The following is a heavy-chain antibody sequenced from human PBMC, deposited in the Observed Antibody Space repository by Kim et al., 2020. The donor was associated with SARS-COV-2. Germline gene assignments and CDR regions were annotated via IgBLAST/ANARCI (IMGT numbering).Heavy chain of an antibody. D-gene: IGHD3-22*01. CDR3: ARGFYYYDSSGYYYDY. Sequence: TVQGRVTITADKSTGTAYMELSSLRSEDTAVYYCARGFYYYDSSGYYYDYWGQGTLVTVSS. V-gene: IGHV1-69*04. J-gene: IGHJ4*02.